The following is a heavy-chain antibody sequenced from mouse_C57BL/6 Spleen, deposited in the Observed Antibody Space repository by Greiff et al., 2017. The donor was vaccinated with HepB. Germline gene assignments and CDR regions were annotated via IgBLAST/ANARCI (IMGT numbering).Heavy chain of an antibody. J-gene: IGHJ4*01. D-gene: IGHD2-5*01. CDR2: INPNNGGT. CDR1: GYTFTDYN. V-gene: IGHV1-18*01. Sequence: EVKLVESGPELVKPGASVKIPCKASGYTFTDYNMDWVKQSHGKSLEWIGDINPNNGGTIYNQKFKGKATLTVDKSSSTAYMELRSLTSEDTAVYYCARSYYSNYDYAMDYWGQGTSVTVSS. CDR3: ARSYYSNYDYAMDY.